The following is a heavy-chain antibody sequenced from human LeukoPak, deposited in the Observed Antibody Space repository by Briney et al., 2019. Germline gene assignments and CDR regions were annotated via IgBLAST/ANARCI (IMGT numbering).Heavy chain of an antibody. V-gene: IGHV4-39*01. CDR1: GGSISSSSYY. J-gene: IGHJ4*02. CDR2: IYYSGST. CDR3: ARLTVSSWVDY. Sequence: SETLSLTCTVSGGSISSSSYYWGWIRQPPGKGLEWIGSIYYSGSTYYNPSLKSRVTISVDTSKNQFSLKLSSVTAADTAVYYCARLTVSSWVDYWGQGTLVTVSS. D-gene: IGHD1-26*01.